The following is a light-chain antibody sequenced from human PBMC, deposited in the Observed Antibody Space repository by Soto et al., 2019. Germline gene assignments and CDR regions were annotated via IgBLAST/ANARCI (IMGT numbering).Light chain of an antibody. Sequence: DMEMTQSPSSLSASVGDRVTITCRARQSIGNFLHWYQQQPGKAPRLLIYATSSVQSGVPSRFSGSGSGTDFTLTISSLQPEDFATYYCQQSYSTPYTFGQGTKLEI. CDR1: QSIGNF. CDR2: ATS. J-gene: IGKJ2*01. V-gene: IGKV1-39*01. CDR3: QQSYSTPYT.